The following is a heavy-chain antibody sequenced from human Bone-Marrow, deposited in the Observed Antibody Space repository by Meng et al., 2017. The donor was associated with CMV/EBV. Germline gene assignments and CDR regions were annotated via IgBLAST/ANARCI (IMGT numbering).Heavy chain of an antibody. CDR3: ARGHLGYCSSTSCHDFDY. Sequence: SETLSLTCTVAGGSISSYYWSWIRQPPGEGLEWIGYIYYSGSTSYNPSLKSRVTISVDTSKNQFSLKLSSVTAADTAVYYCARGHLGYCSSTSCHDFDYWGQGTLVTVSS. CDR1: GGSISSYY. D-gene: IGHD2-2*01. V-gene: IGHV4-59*01. J-gene: IGHJ4*02. CDR2: IYYSGST.